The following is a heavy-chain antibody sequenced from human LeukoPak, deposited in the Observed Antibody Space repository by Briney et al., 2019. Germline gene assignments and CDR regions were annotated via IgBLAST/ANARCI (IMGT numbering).Heavy chain of an antibody. V-gene: IGHV1-18*01. CDR3: ARGVQLWPYWYFDL. CDR2: ISAYNGNT. D-gene: IGHD5-18*01. J-gene: IGHJ2*01. Sequence: ASVKVSCKASGYTFTSYGISWVRQAPGQGLEWMGWISAYNGNTDYAQKLQGRVTMTTDTSTSTAYMELRSLRSDDTAVYYCARGVQLWPYWYFDLWGRGTLVTVSS. CDR1: GYTFTSYG.